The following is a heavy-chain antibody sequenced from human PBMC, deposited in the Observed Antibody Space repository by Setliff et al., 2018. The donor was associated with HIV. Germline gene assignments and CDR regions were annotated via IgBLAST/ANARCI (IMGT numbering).Heavy chain of an antibody. J-gene: IGHJ3*02. CDR3: TRHRGPPWDAFDI. CDR2: IYYSGDT. V-gene: IGHV4-39*01. CDR1: GGSITSSGYH. Sequence: SETLSPTCSVSGGSITSSGYHWGWIRQPPGKGLEWIGNIYYSGDTFYNASLRSRLTLSVDTSKNQFSLKLNSVTASDTAMYYCTRHRGPPWDAFDIWGQGTMVTVSS.